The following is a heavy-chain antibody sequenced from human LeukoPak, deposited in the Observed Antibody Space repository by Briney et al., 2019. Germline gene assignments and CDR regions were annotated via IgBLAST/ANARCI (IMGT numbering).Heavy chain of an antibody. D-gene: IGHD3-10*01. CDR3: ARGLTMATIDY. CDR2: IYYSGST. J-gene: IGHJ4*02. Sequence: KPSETLSLTCSVSDDSITMYYWTWIRQPPGKGLEWIGYIYYSGSTNYNPSLKSRVTISVDTSKNQFSLKLSSVTAADTAVYYCARGLTMATIDYWGQGTLVTVSS. V-gene: IGHV4-59*01. CDR1: DDSITMYY.